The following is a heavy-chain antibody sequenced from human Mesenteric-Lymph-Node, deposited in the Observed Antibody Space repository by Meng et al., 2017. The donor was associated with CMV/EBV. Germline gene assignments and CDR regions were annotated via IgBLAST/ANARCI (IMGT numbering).Heavy chain of an antibody. J-gene: IGHJ6*02. Sequence: GESLKISCAASGFTFSSYAMHWVRQAPGKGLEWVAVISYDGSNKYYADSVKGRFTISRDNSKNTLYLQMNSLRAEDTAVYYCARGAPGLGYYYGMDVWGQGTTVTVSS. CDR2: ISYDGSNK. CDR3: ARGAPGLGYYYGMDV. V-gene: IGHV3-30*04. D-gene: IGHD6-19*01. CDR1: GFTFSSYA.